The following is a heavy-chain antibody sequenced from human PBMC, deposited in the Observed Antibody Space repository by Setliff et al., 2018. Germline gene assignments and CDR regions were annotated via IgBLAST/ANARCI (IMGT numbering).Heavy chain of an antibody. V-gene: IGHV3-11*01. D-gene: IGHD4-17*01. Sequence: GGSLRLSCAASGFTFSDYYMSWIRQAPGKGLEWVSYISSSGSTIYYADSVKGRFTISRDNAKTSLYLQMNSLRAEDTAVYYCARHDDYGDYQGIRGAFDIWGQGTMVTVSS. CDR1: GFTFSDYY. J-gene: IGHJ3*02. CDR2: ISSSGSTI. CDR3: ARHDDYGDYQGIRGAFDI.